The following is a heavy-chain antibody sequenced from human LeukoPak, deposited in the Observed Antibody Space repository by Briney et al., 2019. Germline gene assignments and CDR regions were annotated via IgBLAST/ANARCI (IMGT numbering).Heavy chain of an antibody. CDR3: AKDIPSWRYDFWSGYIPSGFGYGMDV. D-gene: IGHD3-3*01. CDR2: ISGSGGST. Sequence: PGGSLRLSCAASGFTFSSYAMSWVRQAPGKGLEWVSAISGSGGSTYYADSVKGRFTISRDNSKNSLYLQMNSLRTEDTALYYCAKDIPSWRYDFWSGYIPSGFGYGMDVWGQGTTVTVSS. J-gene: IGHJ6*02. CDR1: GFTFSSYA. V-gene: IGHV3-23*01.